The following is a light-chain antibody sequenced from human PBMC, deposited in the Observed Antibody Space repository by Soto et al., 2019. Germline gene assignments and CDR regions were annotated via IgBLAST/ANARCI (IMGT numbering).Light chain of an antibody. CDR2: RNN. J-gene: IGLJ3*02. CDR3: SSYAGNNIMV. CDR1: SSNIGSNY. V-gene: IGLV1-47*01. Sequence: QSVLTQPPSASGTPGQRVTISCSGSSSNIGSNYVYWYHQLPGTAPKLVIYRNNQRPSGVPDRISGSKSGTSASLTVSGLQAEDGADYYCSSYAGNNIMVFGGGTKLTVL.